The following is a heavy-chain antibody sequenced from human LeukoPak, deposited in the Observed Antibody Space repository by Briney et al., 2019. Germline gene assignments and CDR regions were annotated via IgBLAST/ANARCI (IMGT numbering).Heavy chain of an antibody. D-gene: IGHD6-19*01. CDR2: ISAYNGNT. J-gene: IGHJ6*03. CDR1: GDTFTSYG. CDR3: ARDLGAVAGGYYYYYYYMDV. V-gene: IGHV1-18*01. Sequence: ASVKVSCKASGDTFTSYGISWVRQAPGQGLEWMGWISAYNGNTNYAQKLQGRVTMTTDTSTSTAYMELRSLRSDDTAVYYCARDLGAVAGGYYYYYYYMDVWGKGTTVTVSS.